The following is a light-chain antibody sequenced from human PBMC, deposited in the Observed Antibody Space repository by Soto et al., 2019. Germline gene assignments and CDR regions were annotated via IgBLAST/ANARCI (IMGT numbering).Light chain of an antibody. CDR3: QTWGTGVWV. CDR1: SGHSSYA. Sequence: QPVLTQSPSASASLGASVKLTCTLSSGHSSYAIAWHQQQPEKGPRYLMKVNSDGSHRKGDGIPDRFSGSSSGSERYLIISTLQSEDEADYYCQTWGTGVWVFGGGTKVTVL. CDR2: VNSDGSH. J-gene: IGLJ3*02. V-gene: IGLV4-69*01.